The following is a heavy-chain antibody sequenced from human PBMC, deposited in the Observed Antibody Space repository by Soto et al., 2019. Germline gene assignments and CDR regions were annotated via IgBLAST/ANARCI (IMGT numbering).Heavy chain of an antibody. CDR2: ISSSSSTI. CDR1: GFTFSSYS. J-gene: IGHJ4*02. D-gene: IGHD2-15*01. Sequence: EVQLVESGGGLVQPGGSLRLSCAASGFTFSSYSMNWVRQAPGKGLEWVSYISSSSSTIYYTDSVKGRFTISRDNAKNSLYLQINSLRAEDTAVYYCARGGGCSGGICNFDYLGQGTLVTVSS. CDR3: ARGGGCSGGICNFDY. V-gene: IGHV3-48*01.